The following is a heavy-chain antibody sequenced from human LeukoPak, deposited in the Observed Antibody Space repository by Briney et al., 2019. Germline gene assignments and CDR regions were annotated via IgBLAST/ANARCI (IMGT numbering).Heavy chain of an antibody. Sequence: GGSLRLSCAASGFTFSSYAMHWVRQAPGKGLEWVAVISYDGSNKNYADSVKGRFTISRDNSKNTLYLQMNSLRAEDTAVYYCARESGGKWFSHHYYYYGMDVWGQGTTVTVSS. CDR2: ISYDGSNK. CDR3: ARESGGKWFSHHYYYYGMDV. V-gene: IGHV3-30-3*01. J-gene: IGHJ6*02. D-gene: IGHD2-15*01. CDR1: GFTFSSYA.